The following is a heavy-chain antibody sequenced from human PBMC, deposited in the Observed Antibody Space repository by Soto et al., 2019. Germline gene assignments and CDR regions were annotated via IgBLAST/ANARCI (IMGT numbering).Heavy chain of an antibody. Sequence: QGHLVQSGAEVKKPGTSVKVSCKASGYTFTRYGIRWVRQAPGQGLERMGWISGYNGDTNYAQNLKGRVTMTIDTSTSTAYMELRSLTSDDTAVYYWAKNGLPSYYYYGLDVWGQGTTVTVSS. CDR1: GYTFTRYG. CDR3: AKNGLPSYYYYGLDV. J-gene: IGHJ6*02. D-gene: IGHD5-12*01. V-gene: IGHV1-18*01. CDR2: ISGYNGDT.